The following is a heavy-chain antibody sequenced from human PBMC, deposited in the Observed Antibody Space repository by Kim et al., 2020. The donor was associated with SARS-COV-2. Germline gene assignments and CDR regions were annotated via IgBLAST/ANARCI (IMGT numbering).Heavy chain of an antibody. J-gene: IGHJ4*02. CDR3: TTDEFSPLVSVDY. V-gene: IGHV3-15*01. Sequence: YAAPVKGRFTISRDDSKNTLYLQMNSLKTEDTAVYYCTTDEFSPLVSVDYWGQGTLVTVSS. D-gene: IGHD3-10*01.